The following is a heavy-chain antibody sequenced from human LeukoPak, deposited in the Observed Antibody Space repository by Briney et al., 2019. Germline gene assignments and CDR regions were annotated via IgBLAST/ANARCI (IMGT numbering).Heavy chain of an antibody. CDR3: ARAPAYYYGSGSYPLDY. Sequence: GGSLRLSCAASGFTFSSYSMNWVRQAPGKGLEWVSYISSSSNTIYYADSVKGRFTISRDNAKNSLYLQMNSLRAEDTAVYYCARAPAYYYGSGSYPLDYWGQGTLVTVSS. CDR1: GFTFSSYS. CDR2: ISSSSNTI. V-gene: IGHV3-48*01. J-gene: IGHJ4*02. D-gene: IGHD3-10*01.